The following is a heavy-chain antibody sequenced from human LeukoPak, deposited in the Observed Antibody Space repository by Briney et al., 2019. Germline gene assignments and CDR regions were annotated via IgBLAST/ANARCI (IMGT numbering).Heavy chain of an antibody. Sequence: GSLRLSFAASGFTFSSYAMTWVRQAPGKGLEWVAKIKQDGSEKYYVDSVKGRFTISRDNAKNSLYLQMNSLRAEDTAVYYCAKDCRSSTSCYDYWGQGTLVTVSS. J-gene: IGHJ4*02. CDR2: IKQDGSEK. D-gene: IGHD2-2*01. CDR1: GFTFSSYA. V-gene: IGHV3-7*01. CDR3: AKDCRSSTSCYDY.